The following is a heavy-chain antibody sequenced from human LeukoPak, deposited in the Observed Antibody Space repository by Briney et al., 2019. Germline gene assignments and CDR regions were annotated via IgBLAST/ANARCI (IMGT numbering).Heavy chain of an antibody. Sequence: SETLSLTCAVSGGSISSGGYSWSWIRQPPGKGLEWIGYIYHSGSTYYNPSLKSRVTISVDRSKNQFSLKLSSVTAADTAVYYCARGSGNMVRGDSDYWGQGTLVTVSS. CDR2: IYHSGST. CDR3: ARGSGNMVRGDSDY. D-gene: IGHD3-10*01. CDR1: GGSISSGGYS. V-gene: IGHV4-30-2*01. J-gene: IGHJ4*02.